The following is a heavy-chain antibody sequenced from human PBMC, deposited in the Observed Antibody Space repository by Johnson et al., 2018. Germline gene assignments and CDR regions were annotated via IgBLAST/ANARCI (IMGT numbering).Heavy chain of an antibody. CDR3: ARDRGQVAVAGPAFWYFDL. D-gene: IGHD6-19*01. CDR1: GFTFSSYG. Sequence: QVQLVESGGGVVQPGRSLRLSCAASGFTFSSYGMHWVRQAPGKGLEWVAVLSYDGSNKYYADSVKGRFTISRDNSKNTRYLQMNSLRAEDTAVYYYARDRGQVAVAGPAFWYFDLWGRGTLVTVSS. J-gene: IGHJ2*01. V-gene: IGHV3-30*03. CDR2: LSYDGSNK.